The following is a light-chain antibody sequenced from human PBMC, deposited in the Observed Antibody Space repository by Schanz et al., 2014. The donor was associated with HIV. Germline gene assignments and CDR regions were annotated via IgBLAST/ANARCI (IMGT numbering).Light chain of an antibody. CDR1: SSDVGGYNY. J-gene: IGLJ2*01. CDR2: DVS. V-gene: IGLV2-14*03. CDR3: SSYTSSSIV. Sequence: QSALTQPASVAGSPGQPITISCTGTSSDVGGYNYVSWYQQHPGEAPKLLIYDVSNRPSGVSNRFSGSKSGNTASLTISGLQAEDEADYYCSSYTSSSIVFGGGTKVTV.